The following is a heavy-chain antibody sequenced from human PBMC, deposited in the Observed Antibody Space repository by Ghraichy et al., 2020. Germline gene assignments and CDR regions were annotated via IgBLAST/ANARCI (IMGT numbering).Heavy chain of an antibody. J-gene: IGHJ4*02. V-gene: IGHV3-23*01. D-gene: IGHD3-3*01. CDR3: AKDRAESSGNDCWAVDYLDH. CDR2: ISATTRGT. Sequence: GGSLRLSCAASGFTFSNYAMAWVRQAPGKGLEWVSGISATTRGTYYADSVKGRFTIPRDNFKNTPYLQMNSLRADETAVYYCAKDRAESSGNDCWAVDYLDHWGQGSLVTASS. CDR1: GFTFSNYA.